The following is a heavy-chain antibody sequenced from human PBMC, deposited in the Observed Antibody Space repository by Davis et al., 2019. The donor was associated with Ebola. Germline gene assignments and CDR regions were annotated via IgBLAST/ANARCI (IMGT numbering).Heavy chain of an antibody. D-gene: IGHD2-8*02. CDR2: ISASAAST. CDR3: ATGFGAVVYAIYTYFQS. CDR1: GFTFSSFA. Sequence: GGSLRLSCAASGFTFSSFAMSWVRQAPGKGLEWVSTISASAASTYYADSVKGRFSISRDNSKNTVDLEMNSLRAEDTAIYYCATGFGAVVYAIYTYFQSWGQGTLVTVSS. V-gene: IGHV3-23*01. J-gene: IGHJ1*01.